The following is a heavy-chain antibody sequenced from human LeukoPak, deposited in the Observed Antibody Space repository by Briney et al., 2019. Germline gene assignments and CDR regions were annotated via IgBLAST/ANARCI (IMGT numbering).Heavy chain of an antibody. Sequence: QTGGSLRLSCAASGFTFSSYGMHWVRQAPGKGLEWVAVISYDGSSKYYADSVKGRFTISRDTSKSTLYLQMNSLRAEDTAVYHCAKDRGYTAALDYWGQGTLVTVSS. CDR3: AKDRGYTAALDY. V-gene: IGHV3-30*18. D-gene: IGHD3-10*01. CDR2: ISYDGSSK. J-gene: IGHJ4*02. CDR1: GFTFSSYG.